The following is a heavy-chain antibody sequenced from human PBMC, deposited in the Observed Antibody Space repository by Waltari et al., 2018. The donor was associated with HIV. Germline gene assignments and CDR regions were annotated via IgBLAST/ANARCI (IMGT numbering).Heavy chain of an antibody. CDR2: ISGSGDST. J-gene: IGHJ4*02. CDR3: AKASSASCYASLHY. Sequence: EVQLLDSGGGLVQPGGSLRLSCAASGVRFSSSAMCWVRQAPGKGLEWVSVISGSGDSTFYADSVKGRFTISRDDSKNTLYLQMNSLSAEDTAVYYCAKASSASCYASLHYWGQGTLVTVSS. CDR1: GVRFSSSA. V-gene: IGHV3-23*01. D-gene: IGHD2-2*01.